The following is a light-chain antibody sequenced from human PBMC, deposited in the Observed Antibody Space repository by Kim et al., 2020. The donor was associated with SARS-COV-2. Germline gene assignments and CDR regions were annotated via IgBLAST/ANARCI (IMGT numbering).Light chain of an antibody. Sequence: GQSITTSCTGTSSDVGRYNLVSWYQQHPGKAPKLMIYEVSERPSGVSNRFSGSKSGNTASLTISGLQAEDEADYYCCSYAGSSNVVFGGGTQLTVL. CDR3: CSYAGSSNVV. V-gene: IGLV2-23*02. CDR2: EVS. J-gene: IGLJ2*01. CDR1: SSDVGRYNL.